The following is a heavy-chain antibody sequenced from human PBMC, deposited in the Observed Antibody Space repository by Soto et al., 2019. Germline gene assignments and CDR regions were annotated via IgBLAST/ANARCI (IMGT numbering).Heavy chain of an antibody. D-gene: IGHD2-2*01. CDR2: ISSSSSYT. V-gene: IGHV3-11*06. CDR3: ARVEAVVVPAAIVGVGYYYYYGMDV. Sequence: PGGSLRLSCAASGFTFSDYYMSWIRQAPGKGLEWVSYISSSSSYTNYADSVKGRFTISRDNAKNSLYLQMNSLRAEDTAVYYCARVEAVVVPAAIVGVGYYYYYGMDVWGQGTTVTVSS. CDR1: GFTFSDYY. J-gene: IGHJ6*02.